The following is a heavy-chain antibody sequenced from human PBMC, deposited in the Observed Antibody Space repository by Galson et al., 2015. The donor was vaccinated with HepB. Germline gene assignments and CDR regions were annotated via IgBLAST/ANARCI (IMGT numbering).Heavy chain of an antibody. D-gene: IGHD6-19*01. J-gene: IGHJ6*02. V-gene: IGHV3-30*04. CDR2: ISYDGSNK. Sequence: SLRLSCAASGFTFSSYAMHWVRQAPGKGLEWVAVISYDGSNKYYADSVKGRFTISRDNSKNTLYLQMNSLRAEDTAVYYCARDWVSGIAVAGTPPTKYYGMDVWGQGTTVTVSS. CDR3: ARDWVSGIAVAGTPPTKYYGMDV. CDR1: GFTFSSYA.